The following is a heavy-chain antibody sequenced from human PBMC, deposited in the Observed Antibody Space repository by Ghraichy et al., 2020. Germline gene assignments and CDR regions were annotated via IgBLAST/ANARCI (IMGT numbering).Heavy chain of an antibody. CDR1: GFTFSDYN. CDR2: ISSSSSTI. CDR3: ARTDRGTYYSHY. J-gene: IGHJ4*02. Sequence: GGSLRLSCAASGFTFSDYNMNWVRQAPGKGLEWVSYISSSSSTIYYADSVKCRFTISRDNAKNSLSLQMNSLRDEDTAVYYCARTDRGTYYSHYWGQGTLVTVSS. D-gene: IGHD1-26*01. V-gene: IGHV3-48*02.